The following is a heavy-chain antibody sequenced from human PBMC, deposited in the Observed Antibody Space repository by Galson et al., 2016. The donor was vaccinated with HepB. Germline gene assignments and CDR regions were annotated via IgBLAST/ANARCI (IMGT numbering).Heavy chain of an antibody. Sequence: SLRLSCAASGFTFSGYRMSWVRQAPGKGLEWVANIKQDGGESYYVDSVKGRFTISRDNSKNTLYLQMNSLRAEDTAVYYCARDPSGHCSSTSCYGEGWFDPWGQGTLVTVSS. D-gene: IGHD2-2*01. J-gene: IGHJ5*02. CDR2: IKQDGGES. CDR1: GFTFSGYR. CDR3: ARDPSGHCSSTSCYGEGWFDP. V-gene: IGHV3-7*01.